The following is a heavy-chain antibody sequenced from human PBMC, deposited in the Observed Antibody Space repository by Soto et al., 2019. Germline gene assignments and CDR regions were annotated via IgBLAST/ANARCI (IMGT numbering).Heavy chain of an antibody. Sequence: SETLSLTCAVYCWSFSGYYWSWIRQPPGTGLEWIGEINHSGSTNYNPSLKSRVTISVDTSKNQFSLKLSSVTAADTAVYYCAREYCGGDCSRADYYYYYGMDVWGQGTTVT. CDR2: INHSGST. J-gene: IGHJ6*02. CDR3: AREYCGGDCSRADYYYYYGMDV. CDR1: CWSFSGYY. D-gene: IGHD2-21*02. V-gene: IGHV4-34*01.